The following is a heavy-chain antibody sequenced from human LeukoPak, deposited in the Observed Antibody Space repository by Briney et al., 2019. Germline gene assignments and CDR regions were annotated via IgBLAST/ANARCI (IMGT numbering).Heavy chain of an antibody. CDR1: GFTCSFYW. V-gene: IGHV3-7*01. D-gene: IGHD3-16*02. J-gene: IGHJ4*02. Sequence: GGSLRLSCAASGFTCSFYWLSWVRQAPGKGLEWVASIKQDGTEEQYVDSVKGRFTISRDTAKSSLYLQMNSLRGEDTAVYYCAFGGVIAWYFDYWGQGTLVTVSS. CDR3: AFGGVIAWYFDY. CDR2: IKQDGTEE.